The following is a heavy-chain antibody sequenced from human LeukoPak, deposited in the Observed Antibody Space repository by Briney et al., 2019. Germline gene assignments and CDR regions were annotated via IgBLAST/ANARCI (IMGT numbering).Heavy chain of an antibody. D-gene: IGHD3-22*01. CDR1: GFTFSNAW. CDR3: TTDSSGYYDSSGYGPAFDI. Sequence: GGSLRLSCAASGFTFSNAWMSWVRQAPGKGLEWVGRIKSKTDGGTTDYAAPVKGRFTISRDDSKNTLYLQMNSLKTEDTAVYYCTTDSSGYYDSSGYGPAFDIWGQGTMVTVSS. J-gene: IGHJ3*02. CDR2: IKSKTDGGTT. V-gene: IGHV3-15*01.